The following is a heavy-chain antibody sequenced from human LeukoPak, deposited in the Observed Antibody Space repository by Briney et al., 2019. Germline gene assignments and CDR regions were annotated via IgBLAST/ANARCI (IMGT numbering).Heavy chain of an antibody. J-gene: IGHJ4*02. CDR1: GFTFSNYA. CDR3: ADAEVRAREIH. CDR2: IGGSGSTT. D-gene: IGHD3-10*01. Sequence: GGSLRLSCAASGFTFSNYALTWVRQAPGRGLEWVSAIGGSGSTTYYADSVKGRFAISRDNSKNTLYLQMSSLRAEDTAMYYCADAEVRAREIHWGQGTQVTVSS. V-gene: IGHV3-23*01.